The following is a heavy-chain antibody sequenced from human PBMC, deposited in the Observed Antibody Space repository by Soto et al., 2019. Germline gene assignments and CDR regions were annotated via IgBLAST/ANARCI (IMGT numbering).Heavy chain of an antibody. D-gene: IGHD3-10*01. J-gene: IGHJ6*02. CDR2: IYYSGST. CDR1: GGSISSGGYY. CDR3: ARETVRGAGYYYYGMDV. V-gene: IGHV4-31*03. Sequence: QVQLQESGPGLVKPSQTLSLTCTVSGGSISSGGYYWSWIRQHPGKGLEWIGYIYYSGSTYYNPSLKSRVTISVDTSKNQFSLKLSSVTAADTAVYYCARETVRGAGYYYYGMDVWGQGTTVTVSS.